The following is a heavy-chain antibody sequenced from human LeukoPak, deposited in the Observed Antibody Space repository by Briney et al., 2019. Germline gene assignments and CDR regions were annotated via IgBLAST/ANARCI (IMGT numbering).Heavy chain of an antibody. D-gene: IGHD3-10*01. CDR2: VSGSGGST. J-gene: IGHJ4*02. CDR1: GFTFSSYA. CDR3: AKDMPYGSGSYKQTFDY. Sequence: GGSLRLSCAASGFTFSSYAMSWVRQAPGKGLEWVSAVSGSGGSTYYADSVKGRFTISRDNSKNTLYLQMNSLRAEDTAVYYCAKDMPYGSGSYKQTFDYWGQGTLVTVSS. V-gene: IGHV3-23*01.